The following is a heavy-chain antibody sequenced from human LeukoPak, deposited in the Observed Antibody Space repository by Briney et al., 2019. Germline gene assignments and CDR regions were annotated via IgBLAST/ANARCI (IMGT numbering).Heavy chain of an antibody. D-gene: IGHD6-13*01. Sequence: SVKVCCKASGGTFSSYDISWVGQAPGQGLEWMGGIIPIFGTANYAQKFQGRVTITADKSTSTAYMELSSLRSEDTAVYYCARQSIAAAGDIDSWGQGTLVTVSS. J-gene: IGHJ4*02. CDR3: ARQSIAAAGDIDS. CDR2: IIPIFGTA. V-gene: IGHV1-69*06. CDR1: GGTFSSYD.